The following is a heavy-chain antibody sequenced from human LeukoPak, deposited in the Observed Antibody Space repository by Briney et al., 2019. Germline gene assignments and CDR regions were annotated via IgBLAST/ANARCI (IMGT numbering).Heavy chain of an antibody. D-gene: IGHD1-14*01. J-gene: IGHJ3*02. Sequence: ASVKVSCKASGYTFTSYAMHWVRQAPGQRLEWMGWITGGNGNTKYSQKFQGRVTLTRDTSASTANMELSSLTSEDTAVFYCAREKGFRMGFDIWGQGTMVTVSS. V-gene: IGHV1-3*01. CDR1: GYTFTSYA. CDR2: ITGGNGNT. CDR3: AREKGFRMGFDI.